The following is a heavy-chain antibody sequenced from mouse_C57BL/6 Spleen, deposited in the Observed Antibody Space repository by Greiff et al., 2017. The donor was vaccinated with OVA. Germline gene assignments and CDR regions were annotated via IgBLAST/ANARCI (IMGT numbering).Heavy chain of an antibody. CDR2: ISNGGGST. CDR1: GFTFSDYY. CDR3: ARHNGGKDY. V-gene: IGHV5-12*01. Sequence: EVKLMESGGGLVQPGGSLKLSCAASGFTFSDYYMYWVRQTPEKRLEWVAYISNGGGSTYYPDTVKGRFTISRDNAKNTLYLQMSRLKSEDTAMYYCARHNGGKDYWGQGTTLTVSS. J-gene: IGHJ2*01. D-gene: IGHD1-1*01.